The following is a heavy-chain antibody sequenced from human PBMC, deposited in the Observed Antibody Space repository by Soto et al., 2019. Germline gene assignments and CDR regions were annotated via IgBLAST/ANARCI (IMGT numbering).Heavy chain of an antibody. V-gene: IGHV3-74*01. Sequence: EVKLVESGGGLVQPGGSLRLSCAASGFTFSSYWMHWVRQAPGKGLVWVSRINSDGSSTSYADSVKGRFTISRDNAKNTLYLQMNSLRAEDTAVYYWVSGSGSYPYYFDYWGQGTLVTVSS. CDR3: VSGSGSYPYYFDY. J-gene: IGHJ4*02. CDR1: GFTFSSYW. CDR2: INSDGSST. D-gene: IGHD3-10*01.